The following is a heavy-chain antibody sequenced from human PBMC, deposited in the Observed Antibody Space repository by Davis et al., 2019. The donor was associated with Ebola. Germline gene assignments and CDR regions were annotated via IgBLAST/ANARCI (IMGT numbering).Heavy chain of an antibody. CDR1: GNSFTSHW. J-gene: IGHJ4*02. Sequence: GESLKISCKDSGNSFTSHWIGWVRQMPGKGLDWMGIIYTGDSDTRYSPSFQGLVTISADTSIDTAYLQWSSLKASDTAMYFCATKGLGYSGYDFDYWGQGTLVTVSS. CDR2: IYTGDSDT. D-gene: IGHD5-12*01. CDR3: ATKGLGYSGYDFDY. V-gene: IGHV5-51*01.